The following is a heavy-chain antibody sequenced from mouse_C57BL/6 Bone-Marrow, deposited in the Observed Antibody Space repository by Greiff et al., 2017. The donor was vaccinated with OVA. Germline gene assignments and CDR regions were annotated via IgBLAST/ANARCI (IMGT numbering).Heavy chain of an antibody. V-gene: IGHV1-22*01. Sequence: VQLQQSGPELVKPGASVKMSCKASGYTFTDYNMHWVKQSHGKSLEWIGYINPNNGGTSYNQKFKGKATLTVNKSSSTAYMGLRSLTSEDSAVYYCARERGTGYAMDYWGQGTSVTVSS. CDR1: GYTFTDYN. D-gene: IGHD3-1*01. CDR3: ARERGTGYAMDY. CDR2: INPNNGGT. J-gene: IGHJ4*01.